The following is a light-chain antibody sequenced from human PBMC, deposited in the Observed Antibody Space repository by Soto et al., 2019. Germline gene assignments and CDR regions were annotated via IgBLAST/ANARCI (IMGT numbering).Light chain of an antibody. CDR2: GAS. V-gene: IGKV3-20*01. CDR1: QSVTSNY. CDR3: QQYADSPRT. Sequence: EIVLTQSPGTLSSSPGERATLSCRASQSVTSNYLAWYQQKPGQAPRLLVYGASSRATGIPDRFSGTGSGTDFTLTISRLEPEDFAVYYCQQYADSPRTFGRGTTVEVK. J-gene: IGKJ1*01.